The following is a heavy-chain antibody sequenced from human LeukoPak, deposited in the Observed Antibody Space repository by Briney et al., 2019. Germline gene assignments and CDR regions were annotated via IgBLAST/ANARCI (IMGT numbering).Heavy chain of an antibody. CDR3: ARVPRYNWNADY. CDR1: GGSFSGYY. V-gene: IGHV4-34*01. J-gene: IGHJ4*02. D-gene: IGHD1-20*01. Sequence: PSETLSLTCAVYGGSFSGYYWSWIRQPPGKGLEWIGEINHSGSTNYNPSLKSRVTISVDTSKNQFSLKLSSVTAVDTAVYYCARVPRYNWNADYWGQGTLVTVSS. CDR2: INHSGST.